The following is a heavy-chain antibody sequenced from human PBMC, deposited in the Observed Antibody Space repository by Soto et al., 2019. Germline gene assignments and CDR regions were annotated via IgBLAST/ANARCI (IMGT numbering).Heavy chain of an antibody. Sequence: SETLSLTCTVSGGSSSSYYWSWIRQPTGKGLEWIGYIYYSGSTNYNPSLKSRVTISVDTSKNQFSLKLSSVTAADTAVYYCAKHNIVVVPAANHYYYYMDVWGKGTTVTVSS. CDR3: AKHNIVVVPAANHYYYYMDV. D-gene: IGHD2-2*01. J-gene: IGHJ6*03. CDR2: IYYSGST. V-gene: IGHV4-59*08. CDR1: GGSSSSYY.